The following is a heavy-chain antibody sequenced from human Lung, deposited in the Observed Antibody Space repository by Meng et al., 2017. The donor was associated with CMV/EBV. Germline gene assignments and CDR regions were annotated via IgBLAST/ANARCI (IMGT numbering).Heavy chain of an antibody. J-gene: IGHJ5*02. V-gene: IGHV3-30*04. D-gene: IGHD3-10*01. CDR2: ISYDGSKN. CDR3: ARDRGDRRGSYVRNWFDP. Sequence: TFGSYGFNWVRQAPGKGTEWVAGISYDGSKNFYADSVKGRFIISRDNSNSKLFLQMNNLRSEDTAMYYCARDRGDRRGSYVRNWFDPWGQGTLVTVSS. CDR1: TFGSYG.